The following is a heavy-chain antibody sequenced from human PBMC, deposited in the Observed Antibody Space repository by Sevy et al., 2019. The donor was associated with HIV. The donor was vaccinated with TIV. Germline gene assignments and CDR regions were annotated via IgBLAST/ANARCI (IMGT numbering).Heavy chain of an antibody. Sequence: GGSLRLSCAASGFTPSTYGMHWVRQAPGKGLEWVAVIGYDGSNKYYADSVKGRFTISRDNSKNTLSLQMDSLRAADTAVYYCARDPRMYGDYLLAYFDYWGQGTLVTVSS. CDR3: ARDPRMYGDYLLAYFDY. J-gene: IGHJ4*02. CDR1: GFTPSTYG. CDR2: IGYDGSNK. V-gene: IGHV3-33*01. D-gene: IGHD2-8*01.